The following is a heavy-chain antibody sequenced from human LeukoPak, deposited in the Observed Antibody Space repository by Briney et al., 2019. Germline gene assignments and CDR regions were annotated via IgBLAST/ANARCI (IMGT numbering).Heavy chain of an antibody. CDR2: IDYSGSA. D-gene: IGHD3-16*01. J-gene: IGHJ3*02. Sequence: SETLSLTCTVSGGSISIYYWSWIRQPPGKGPEWIGFIDYSGSANYSPSLKTRITMSIDTSKNQFSLKLSSVTAADTAVYYCARDQAGAGGAFDIWGQGTMVTVSS. CDR3: ARDQAGAGGAFDI. CDR1: GGSISIYY. V-gene: IGHV4-59*01.